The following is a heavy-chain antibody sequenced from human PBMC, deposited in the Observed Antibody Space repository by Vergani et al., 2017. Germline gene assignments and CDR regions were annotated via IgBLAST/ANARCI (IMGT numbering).Heavy chain of an antibody. Sequence: QVQLQQWGAGVVKPPGTLSLTCAVPGDSISSNNCWTWVRQPPGKGLEWIGEICHTEDTKYSPSLKSRVTVSVDESRNLFSLRLNSVTAADTAVYYCATIGYRRWGYYFDYWGQGILVTVSS. CDR3: ATIGYRRWGYYFDY. D-gene: IGHD2-2*02. CDR2: ICHTEDT. CDR1: GDSISSNNC. J-gene: IGHJ4*02. V-gene: IGHV4-4*03.